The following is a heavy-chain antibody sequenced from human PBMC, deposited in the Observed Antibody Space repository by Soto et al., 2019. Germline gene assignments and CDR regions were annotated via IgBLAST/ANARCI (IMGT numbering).Heavy chain of an antibody. D-gene: IGHD2-8*01. CDR2: IIPILGIA. CDR3: ASSHCTNGVCYSWFDP. Sequence: QVQLVQSGAEVKKPGSSVKVSCKASGGTFSSYTISWVRQAPGQGLEWMGRIIPILGIANYAQKFQGRVTITADKSTSTAYMELSSLRSEDTAVYSCASSHCTNGVCYSWFDPWGQGTLVTVSS. J-gene: IGHJ5*02. V-gene: IGHV1-69*02. CDR1: GGTFSSYT.